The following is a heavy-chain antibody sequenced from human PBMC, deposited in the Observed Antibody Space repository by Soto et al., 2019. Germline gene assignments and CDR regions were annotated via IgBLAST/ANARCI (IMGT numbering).Heavy chain of an antibody. CDR1: GYSFTSHY. CDR3: ARAAYYYESSGYYPGDY. V-gene: IGHV1-3*01. D-gene: IGHD3-22*01. Sequence: GASVKVSCKAIGYSFTSHYMHWVRQAPGQGLEWMGWINAGNGKTKYSQKFQGRVTFTRDTSASTVYMEVSSLRSEDTAVYYCARAAYYYESSGYYPGDYWGQGTLVTVSS. J-gene: IGHJ4*02. CDR2: INAGNGKT.